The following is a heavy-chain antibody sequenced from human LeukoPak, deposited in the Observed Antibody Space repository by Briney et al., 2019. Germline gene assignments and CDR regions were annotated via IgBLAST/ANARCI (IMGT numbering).Heavy chain of an antibody. D-gene: IGHD2-15*01. CDR3: ARESGGNTMAGDY. V-gene: IGHV1-18*01. Sequence: GASVKVSCKASGYTFTNRGISWVRQAPGQGLEWMGWISTYTGDTNFAQNFQGRVTLTRDTTTSTAYMELRSLRSDDTAVYYCARESGGNTMAGDYWGQGTLVTVSS. CDR2: ISTYTGDT. CDR1: GYTFTNRG. J-gene: IGHJ4*02.